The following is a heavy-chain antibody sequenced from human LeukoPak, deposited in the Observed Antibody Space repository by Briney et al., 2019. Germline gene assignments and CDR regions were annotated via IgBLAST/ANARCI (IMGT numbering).Heavy chain of an antibody. Sequence: PSQTLSLTCTVSGGSISSSSYYWGWIRQPPGKGLEWIGSIYYSGSTYYNPSLKSRVTISVDTSKNQFSLKLSSVTAADTAVYYCARDYDDSINWFDPWGQGTLVTVSS. CDR1: GGSISSSSYY. CDR2: IYYSGST. CDR3: ARDYDDSINWFDP. V-gene: IGHV4-39*07. D-gene: IGHD3-22*01. J-gene: IGHJ5*02.